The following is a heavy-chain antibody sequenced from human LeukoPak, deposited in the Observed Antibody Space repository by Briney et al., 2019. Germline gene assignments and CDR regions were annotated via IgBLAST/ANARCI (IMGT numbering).Heavy chain of an antibody. J-gene: IGHJ6*03. CDR3: ARLSLGYCSGGSCYAYYMDV. CDR2: INPNSGGT. D-gene: IGHD2-15*01. CDR1: GYTFTGYY. V-gene: IGHV1-2*06. Sequence: ASVKVSCKSSGYTFTGYYMHWVRQAPGQGLEWMGRINPNSGGTNYAQKFQGRVTMTRDTSISTAYMELSRLRSDDTAVYYCARLSLGYCSGGSCYAYYMDVWGKGTTVTVS.